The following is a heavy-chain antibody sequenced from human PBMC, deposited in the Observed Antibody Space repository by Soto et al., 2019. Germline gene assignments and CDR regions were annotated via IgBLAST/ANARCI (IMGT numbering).Heavy chain of an antibody. CDR1: GFSFTTYG. J-gene: IGHJ4*02. Sequence: QVQLVESGGGVVRPGRSLRLSCAASGFSFTTYGMHWVRQAPGKGLEWVAIISYDGRNKYYADSVKGRFTISRDNSKNTLYLQMNSLRAEDTAVYYCAKEVWGYCSGGICYSFDFWGQGTLVTVSS. V-gene: IGHV3-30*18. CDR2: ISYDGRNK. D-gene: IGHD2-15*01. CDR3: AKEVWGYCSGGICYSFDF.